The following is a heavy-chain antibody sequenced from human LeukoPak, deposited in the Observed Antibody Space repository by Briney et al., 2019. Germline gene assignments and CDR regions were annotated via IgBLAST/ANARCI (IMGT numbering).Heavy chain of an antibody. J-gene: IGHJ3*02. Sequence: ASVKVSCEASGGTFSSYAISWVRQAPGQGLEWMGGIIPIFGTANYAQKFQGRVTITTDESTSTAYMELSSLRSEDTAVYYCAREVAGHDAFDIWGQGTMVTVSS. V-gene: IGHV1-69*05. CDR1: GGTFSSYA. CDR3: AREVAGHDAFDI. D-gene: IGHD6-19*01. CDR2: IIPIFGTA.